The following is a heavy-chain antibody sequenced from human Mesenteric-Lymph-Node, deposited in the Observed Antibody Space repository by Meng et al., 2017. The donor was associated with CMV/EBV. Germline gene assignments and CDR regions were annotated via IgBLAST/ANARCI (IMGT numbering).Heavy chain of an antibody. V-gene: IGHV3-23*01. CDR2: ISGNGVST. Sequence: FNFGYYAMSWVRQAPGKGLEWVSAISGNGVSTFYADSVKGRFTISRDTSRNTLYLQMNILRAEDTAVYFCGKDPNGDYVGAFDFWGQGTMVTVSS. D-gene: IGHD4-17*01. CDR3: GKDPNGDYVGAFDF. CDR1: FNFGYYA. J-gene: IGHJ3*01.